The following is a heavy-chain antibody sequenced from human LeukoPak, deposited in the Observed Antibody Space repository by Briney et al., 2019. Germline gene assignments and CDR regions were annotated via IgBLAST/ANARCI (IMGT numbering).Heavy chain of an antibody. CDR2: IKSKTVGGTT. D-gene: IGHD1-7*01. CDR1: GFTFSNAW. Sequence: GGSLRLSCAASGFTFSNAWMSWVRQAPGKGLEWVGRIKSKTVGGTTDYAAPVKGRFTISRDDSKNTLYLQMNSLKTEDTAVYYCTTNYLRPYYYYYGMDVWGQGTTVTVSS. J-gene: IGHJ6*02. V-gene: IGHV3-15*01. CDR3: TTNYLRPYYYYYGMDV.